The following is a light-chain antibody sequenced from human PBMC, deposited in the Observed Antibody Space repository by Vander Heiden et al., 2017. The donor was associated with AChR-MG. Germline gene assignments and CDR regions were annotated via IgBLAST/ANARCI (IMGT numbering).Light chain of an antibody. CDR1: QSVSSN. CDR3: QQNNNWPRT. CDR2: SAS. Sequence: EIVMTQSPAILSVSPGERATLSCRASQSVSSNLAWYQQKPGQTPRLLIYSASIRATGIPARFSGSGSGTEFTLTISSLQSEDFGVYYCQQNNNWPRTFGQGTKVETK. V-gene: IGKV3-15*01. J-gene: IGKJ1*01.